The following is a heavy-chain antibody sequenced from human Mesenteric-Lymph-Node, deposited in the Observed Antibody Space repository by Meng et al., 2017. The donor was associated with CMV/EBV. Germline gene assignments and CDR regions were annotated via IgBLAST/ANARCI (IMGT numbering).Heavy chain of an antibody. V-gene: IGHV3-33*01. Sequence: GAASGFTFSSYRMPWGRQAGKGLEWVAVIWHDGSNNYYVDSVRGRFTISRDNSKNTLHLQMNSLRAEDTAVYFCVREGSGNGGFDYWGQGALVTVSS. J-gene: IGHJ4*02. D-gene: IGHD1-26*01. CDR3: VREGSGNGGFDY. CDR2: IWHDGSNN. CDR1: GFTFSSYR.